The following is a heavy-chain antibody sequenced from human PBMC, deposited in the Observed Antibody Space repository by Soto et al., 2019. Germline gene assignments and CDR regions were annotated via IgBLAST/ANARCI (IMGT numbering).Heavy chain of an antibody. CDR1: GGSLRGYY. Sequence: SETLSLTCAVNGGSLRGYYWNWIRQSPGKGLEWIGEINQNGGTKYNPSLKSRVSISVVASTNQFSLKLNSVTAADTAVYYCGRVPGGGEDYWGQGTLVTVSS. D-gene: IGHD3-10*01. V-gene: IGHV4-34*01. CDR3: GRVPGGGEDY. CDR2: INQNGGT. J-gene: IGHJ4*02.